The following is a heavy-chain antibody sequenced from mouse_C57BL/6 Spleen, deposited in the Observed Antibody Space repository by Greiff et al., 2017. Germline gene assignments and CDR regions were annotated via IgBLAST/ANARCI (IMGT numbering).Heavy chain of an antibody. CDR2: LWWDDDK. CDR1: GFSLSTFGMG. CDR3: ARINLLWLRYAMDY. D-gene: IGHD2-2*01. J-gene: IGHJ4*01. Sequence: QVTLKESGPGILQPSQTLSLTCSFSGFSLSTFGMGVGWLRQPSGKGLEWLAHLWWDDDKYYHPALKSRPSISNDTSKNQVFLMITNVDSADTATYCGARINLLWLRYAMDYWGQGTSVTVSS. V-gene: IGHV8-8*01.